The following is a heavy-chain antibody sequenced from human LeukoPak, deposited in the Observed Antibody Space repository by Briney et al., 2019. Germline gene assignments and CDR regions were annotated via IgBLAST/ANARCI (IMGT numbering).Heavy chain of an antibody. J-gene: IGHJ4*02. CDR3: TRHPIVGANHFDY. CDR2: IRSKANSYAT. V-gene: IGHV3-73*01. Sequence: PGGSLRLSCAASGFTFSGSAMHWVRQASGKGLEWVGRIRSKANSYATAYAASVKGRFTISRDDSKNTAYLQMNSLKTEDTAVYYCTRHPIVGANHFDYWGQGTLVTVSP. D-gene: IGHD1-26*01. CDR1: GFTFSGSA.